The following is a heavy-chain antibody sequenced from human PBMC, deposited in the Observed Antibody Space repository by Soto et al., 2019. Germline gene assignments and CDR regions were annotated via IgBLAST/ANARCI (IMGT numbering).Heavy chain of an antibody. Sequence: SETLSLTCAVYGGSFSGYYWSWIRQPPGKGLEWIGEINHSGSTNYNPSLKSRVTTSVDTSKNQFSLKLSSVTAADTAVYYCARVRAETGAGTSYYFDYWGQGTLVTVSS. CDR3: ARVRAETGAGTSYYFDY. D-gene: IGHD6-13*01. CDR1: GGSFSGYY. J-gene: IGHJ4*02. CDR2: INHSGST. V-gene: IGHV4-34*01.